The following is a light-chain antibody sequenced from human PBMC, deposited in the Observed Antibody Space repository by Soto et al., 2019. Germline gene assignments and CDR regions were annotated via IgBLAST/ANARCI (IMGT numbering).Light chain of an antibody. CDR1: QSISIY. CDR2: AAS. V-gene: IGKV1-39*01. J-gene: IGKJ3*01. Sequence: DIQMTQSPSSLSASVGDRVTITCRASQSISIYLNWYQQKPGKAPKLLIYAASSLQSGVPSRFIADGSGTDVTLTISSLQPEDFATYYCQQSSSTPPFTFGPGTKVDI. CDR3: QQSSSTPPFT.